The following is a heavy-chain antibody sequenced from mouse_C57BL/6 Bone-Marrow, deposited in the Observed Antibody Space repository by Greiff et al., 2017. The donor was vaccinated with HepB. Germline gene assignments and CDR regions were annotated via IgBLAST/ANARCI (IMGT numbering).Heavy chain of an antibody. Sequence: VQLQQPGAELVMPGASVKLSCKASGYTFTSYWMHWVKQRPGQGLEWIGEIDPSDSYTNYNQKFKGKSTLTVDKSSSTAYMQLSSLTSEDSAVYYCAEGDAMDYWGQGTSVTVSS. CDR3: AEGDAMDY. V-gene: IGHV1-69*01. CDR1: GYTFTSYW. J-gene: IGHJ4*01. CDR2: IDPSDSYT.